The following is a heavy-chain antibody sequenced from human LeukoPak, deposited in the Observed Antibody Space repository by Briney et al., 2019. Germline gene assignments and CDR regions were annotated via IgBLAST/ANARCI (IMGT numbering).Heavy chain of an antibody. CDR2: INHSGST. CDR1: GGSFSGYY. J-gene: IGHJ4*02. D-gene: IGHD3-3*01. Sequence: PSETLSLTCAVYGGSFSGYYWSWIRQPPGKGLEWIGEINHSGSTNYNPSLKSRVTISVDTSKNQFSLKLSSVTAADTAVYYCARHGRDFWSGYLHYFDYWGQGTLVTVSS. CDR3: ARHGRDFWSGYLHYFDY. V-gene: IGHV4-34*01.